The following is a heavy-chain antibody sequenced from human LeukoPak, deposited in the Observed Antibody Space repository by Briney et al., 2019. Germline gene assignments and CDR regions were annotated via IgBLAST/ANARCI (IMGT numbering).Heavy chain of an antibody. V-gene: IGHV1-46*01. CDR1: GYTFTRYY. CDR3: ARGRDYYAITGYHNWFDA. J-gene: IGHJ5*02. D-gene: IGHD3-22*01. CDR2: ISPSGDST. Sequence: ASVKVSCKASGYTFTRYYMHWVRQAPGQGLEWMGIISPSGDSTSYAQKFQGRVTMTRDTSSRTVYLDLSGPRSEDTAVYYCARGRDYYAITGYHNWFDAWGQGTLVTVSS.